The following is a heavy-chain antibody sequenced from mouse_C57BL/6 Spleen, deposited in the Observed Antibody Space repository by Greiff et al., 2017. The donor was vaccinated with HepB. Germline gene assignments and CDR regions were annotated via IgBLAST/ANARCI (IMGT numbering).Heavy chain of an antibody. V-gene: IGHV5-6*01. CDR1: GFTFSSYG. Sequence: EVQRVESGGDLVKPGGSLKLSCAASGFTFSSYGMSWVRQTPDKRLEWVATISSGGSYTYYPDSVKGRFTISRDNAKNTLYLQMSSLKSEDTAMYYCARRDSNHPFDYWGQGTTLTVSS. J-gene: IGHJ2*01. D-gene: IGHD2-5*01. CDR3: ARRDSNHPFDY. CDR2: ISSGGSYT.